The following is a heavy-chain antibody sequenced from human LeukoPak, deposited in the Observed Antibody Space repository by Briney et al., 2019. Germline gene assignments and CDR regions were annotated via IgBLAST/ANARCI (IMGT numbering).Heavy chain of an antibody. J-gene: IGHJ4*02. CDR2: ISSSGSTI. CDR3: ARDHYDILTGYYRPFDY. D-gene: IGHD3-9*01. V-gene: IGHV3-48*03. Sequence: PGGSLRLSCAASGFTFSSYEMNWVRQAPEKGLEWVSYISSSGSTIYYADSVKGRFTISRDNAKNSLYLQMNSLRAEDTAVYYCARDHYDILTGYYRPFDYWGQGTLVTVSS. CDR1: GFTFSSYE.